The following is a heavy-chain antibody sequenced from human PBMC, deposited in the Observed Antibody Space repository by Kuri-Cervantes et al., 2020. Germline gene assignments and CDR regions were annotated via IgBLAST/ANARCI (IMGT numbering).Heavy chain of an antibody. D-gene: IGHD3-3*01. V-gene: IGHV3-48*01. CDR1: GFTFSSYS. J-gene: IGHJ3*02. CDR3: ARGSGIFYAFDI. CDR2: ISSSSSTI. Sequence: GGSLRLSCAASGFTFSSYSMNWVRQAPGKGLEWVSYISSSSSTIYYADSVKGRFTISRDNSKNTLYLQMNSLRAGDTAVYYCARGSGIFYAFDIWGQGTMVTVSS.